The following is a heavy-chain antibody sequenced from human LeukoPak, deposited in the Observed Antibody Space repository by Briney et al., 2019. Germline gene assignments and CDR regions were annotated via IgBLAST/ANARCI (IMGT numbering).Heavy chain of an antibody. J-gene: IGHJ5*02. CDR2: IKQDGSEK. CDR1: GFTFSSYW. CDR3: AKVGVVRGVYNWFDP. D-gene: IGHD3-10*01. V-gene: IGHV3-7*01. Sequence: GGSLRLSCAASGFTFSSYWMSWVRQAPGKGLEWVANIKQDGSEKYYVDSVKGRFTISRDNAKNSLYLQMNSLRAEDTAVYYCAKVGVVRGVYNWFDPWGQGTLVTVSS.